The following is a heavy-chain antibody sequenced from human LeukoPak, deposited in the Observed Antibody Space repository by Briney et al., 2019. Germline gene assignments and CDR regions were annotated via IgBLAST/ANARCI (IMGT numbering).Heavy chain of an antibody. V-gene: IGHV5-51*01. CDR1: GYSFTSYW. J-gene: IGHJ3*02. CDR2: IYPGDSDT. Sequence: GESLKISCKGSGYSFTSYWIGWVRQIPGKGLEWMGIIYPGDSDTRYSPSFQGHVTISAEKSISTAYLQWSSLKASDTAIYYCARRITFGGSIVAAFDIWGQGTMVTVSS. CDR3: ARRITFGGSIVAAFDI. D-gene: IGHD3-16*02.